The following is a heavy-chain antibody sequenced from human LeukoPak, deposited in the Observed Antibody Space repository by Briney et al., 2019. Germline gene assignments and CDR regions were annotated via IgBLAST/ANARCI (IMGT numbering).Heavy chain of an antibody. Sequence: PGRSLRLSCAASGFTFSSYGMHWVRQAPGKGLEWVAVIWYDGSNKYYADSVKGRFTISRDNSKNTLYLQMNSLRAEDTDVYYCAKEMGYCSGGSCSDVNWCDPWGQGTLVTVSS. CDR2: IWYDGSNK. CDR1: GFTFSSYG. D-gene: IGHD2-15*01. J-gene: IGHJ5*02. CDR3: AKEMGYCSGGSCSDVNWCDP. V-gene: IGHV3-33*06.